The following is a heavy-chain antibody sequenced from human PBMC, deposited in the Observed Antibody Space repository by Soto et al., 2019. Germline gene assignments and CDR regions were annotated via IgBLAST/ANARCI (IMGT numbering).Heavy chain of an antibody. Sequence: SQTLSLTCAISGDSVSSNSAAWNWIRQSPSRGLEWLGRTYYRSKWYNDYAVSVKSRITINPDTSKNQFSLQLNSVTPEDTAVYYCARDFLSDIVVVPAAINYYCYYKDVWGKGTTVTVSS. J-gene: IGHJ6*03. CDR3: ARDFLSDIVVVPAAINYYCYYKDV. CDR1: GDSVSSNSAA. V-gene: IGHV6-1*01. CDR2: TYYRSKWYN. D-gene: IGHD2-2*01.